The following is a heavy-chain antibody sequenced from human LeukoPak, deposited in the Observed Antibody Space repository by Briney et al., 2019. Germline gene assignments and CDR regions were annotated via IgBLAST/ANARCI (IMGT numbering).Heavy chain of an antibody. CDR1: GFTFSSYS. J-gene: IGHJ2*01. CDR3: AREERDGYNYYWYFDL. V-gene: IGHV3-21*01. CDR2: ISSSSSYI. D-gene: IGHD5-24*01. Sequence: SGGSLRLSCAASGFTFSSYSMNWVRQAPGKGLESVSSISSSSSYIYYADSVEGRFTISRDNAKNSLYLQMNSLRAEDTAVYYCAREERDGYNYYWYFDLWGRGTLVTVSS.